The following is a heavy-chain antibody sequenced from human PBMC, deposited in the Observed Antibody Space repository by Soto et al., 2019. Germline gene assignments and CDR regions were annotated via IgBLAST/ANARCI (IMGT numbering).Heavy chain of an antibody. CDR1: GYSFTSYW. D-gene: IGHD6-13*01. CDR2: IDPSDSYT. V-gene: IGHV5-10-1*01. Sequence: PGESLKISCKGSGYSFTSYWISWVRQMPGKGLEWMGRIDPSDSYTNYSPSFQGHVTISADKSISTAYLQWSSLKASDTAMYYCARQPLVAAASHYYYGMDVWGQGTTVTVSS. J-gene: IGHJ6*02. CDR3: ARQPLVAAASHYYYGMDV.